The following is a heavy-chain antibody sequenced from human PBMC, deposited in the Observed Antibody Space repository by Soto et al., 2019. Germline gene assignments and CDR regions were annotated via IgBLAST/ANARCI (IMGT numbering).Heavy chain of an antibody. V-gene: IGHV4-39*01. J-gene: IGHJ3*02. CDR2: IYYSGST. Sequence: PSETLSLTCTVSGGSISSSSYYWGWIRQPPGKGLEWIGSIYYSGSTYYNPSLKSRVTISVDTSKNQFSLKLSSVTAADTAVYYGARQKRAYYYGSGSTPLGAFDIGGQGTMVTVSS. D-gene: IGHD3-10*01. CDR3: ARQKRAYYYGSGSTPLGAFDI. CDR1: GGSISSSSYY.